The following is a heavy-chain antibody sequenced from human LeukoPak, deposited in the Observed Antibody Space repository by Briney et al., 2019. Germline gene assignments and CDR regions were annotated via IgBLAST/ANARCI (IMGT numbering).Heavy chain of an antibody. CDR2: MNPNIGNA. Sequence: ASVKVSCKASGYTFTSYEINWVRQATGQGLEWMGWMNPNIGNAGYAQKFQGRVTMTRDTSINTAYMELSSLRSEDTAVYYCARGPKWNYVVPLEYWGQGTLVTVSS. J-gene: IGHJ4*02. D-gene: IGHD1-7*01. CDR1: GYTFTSYE. V-gene: IGHV1-8*01. CDR3: ARGPKWNYVVPLEY.